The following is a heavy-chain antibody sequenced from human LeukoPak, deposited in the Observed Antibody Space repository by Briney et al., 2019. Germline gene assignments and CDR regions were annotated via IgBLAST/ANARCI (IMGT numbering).Heavy chain of an antibody. CDR1: GFTFSSYT. CDR3: ARDQNDSSGYSGGLDY. J-gene: IGHJ4*02. V-gene: IGHV3-21*01. D-gene: IGHD3-22*01. Sequence: GGSLRLSCAASGFTFSSYTMNWVRQAPGKGLEWVSSISSRSTYIYYADSVKGRFTISRDNAKNSLYLQMNSLRAEDTAVYYCARDQNDSSGYSGGLDYWGQGTLVTVSS. CDR2: ISSRSTYI.